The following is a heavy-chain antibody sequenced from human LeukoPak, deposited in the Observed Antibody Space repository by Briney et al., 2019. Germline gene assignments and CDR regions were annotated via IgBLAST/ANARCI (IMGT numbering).Heavy chain of an antibody. V-gene: IGHV1-8*01. CDR1: GYTFTSYD. CDR3: ATGLDCSSTSCYWEDV. D-gene: IGHD2-2*01. CDR2: MXPNSGNT. Sequence: ASVKVSCKASGYTFTSYDINWVRQATGQGLEWMGWMXPNSGNTGYAQKFQGRVTMTRNTSISTAYMELSSLRSEDTAVYYCATGLDCSSTSCYWEDVWGQGTTVTVSS. J-gene: IGHJ6*02.